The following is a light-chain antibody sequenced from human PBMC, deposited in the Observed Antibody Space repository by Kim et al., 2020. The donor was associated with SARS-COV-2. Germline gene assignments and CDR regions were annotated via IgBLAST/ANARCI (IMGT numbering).Light chain of an antibody. CDR1: SSGGGGYNY. J-gene: IGLJ1*01. CDR3: CSYAGSYTFYV. Sequence: QSVTISCTGTSSGGGGYNYVSWYQHHPGKAPKLMIYDVNKRPSGVPDRFSGSKSGNTASLTISGLQAEDEADYYCCSYAGSYTFYVFGTGTKVTVL. V-gene: IGLV2-11*01. CDR2: DVN.